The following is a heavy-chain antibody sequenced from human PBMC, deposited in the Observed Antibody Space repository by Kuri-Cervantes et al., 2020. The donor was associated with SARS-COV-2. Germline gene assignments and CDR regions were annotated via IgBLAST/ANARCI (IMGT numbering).Heavy chain of an antibody. Sequence: GESLKISCEVSGFLFSASAMHWVRQAPGKGLEWVAVISYDGSNKYYADSVKGRFTISRDNAKNSLYLQMNSLRAEDTAVYYCARDIGSSTYYDFWSGYFKGWFDPWGQGTLVTVSS. D-gene: IGHD3-3*01. CDR3: ARDIGSSTYYDFWSGYFKGWFDP. CDR2: ISYDGSNK. CDR1: GFLFSASA. J-gene: IGHJ5*02. V-gene: IGHV3-30-3*01.